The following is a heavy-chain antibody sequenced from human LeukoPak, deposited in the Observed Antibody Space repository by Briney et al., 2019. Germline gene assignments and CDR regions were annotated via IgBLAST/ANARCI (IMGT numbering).Heavy chain of an antibody. CDR3: ATTNDGGGYQWGDFFDF. V-gene: IGHV1-69*04. CDR2: IIPNLGTT. J-gene: IGHJ4*02. CDR1: GGTSNSHA. Sequence: VASVKVSCKASGGTSNSHAISWVRQAPGQGLEWMGRIIPNLGTTNRAQNFQDRVTLTADKSTNTAYMEFTSLTSEDTAVYYCATTNDGGGYQWGDFFDFWGQGTLVTVSS. D-gene: IGHD3-22*01.